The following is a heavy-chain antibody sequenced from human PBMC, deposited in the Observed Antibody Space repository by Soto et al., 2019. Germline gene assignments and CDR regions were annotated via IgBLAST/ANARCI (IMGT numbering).Heavy chain of an antibody. J-gene: IGHJ4*02. CDR3: ANKGGGDRILDY. CDR1: GFSLSASGVG. Sequence: QITLKESGPTLVKPTQTLTLTCTFSGFSLSASGVGVGWIRQPPGKALEWLAIIYWDDAKHSSPSLKSSLTNTKDTPKNQVVLTMTNMDPVDTATYYCANKGGGDRILDYWGQGTLVTVSS. V-gene: IGHV2-5*02. D-gene: IGHD3-16*01. CDR2: IYWDDAK.